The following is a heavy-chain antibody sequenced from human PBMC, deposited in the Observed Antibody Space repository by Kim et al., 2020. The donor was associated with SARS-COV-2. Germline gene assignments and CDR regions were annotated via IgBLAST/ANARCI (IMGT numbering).Heavy chain of an antibody. V-gene: IGHV4-39*01. CDR3: ARQGWELPDY. Sequence: TDYNPSRKSRVTISVDTSKNQFSLKLSSVTAADTAVYYCARQGWELPDYWGQGTLVTVSS. J-gene: IGHJ4*02. D-gene: IGHD1-26*01. CDR2: T.